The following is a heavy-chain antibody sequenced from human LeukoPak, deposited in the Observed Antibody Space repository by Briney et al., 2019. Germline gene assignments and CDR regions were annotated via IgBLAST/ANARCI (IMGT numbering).Heavy chain of an antibody. D-gene: IGHD3-10*01. J-gene: IGHJ4*02. CDR1: GFTFSSYA. V-gene: IGHV3-33*08. Sequence: GGSLRLSCAASGFTFSSYAMSWVRQAPGKGLEWVAVIWYDGSNKYYADSVKGRFTISRDNSKNTLYLQMNSLRAEDTAVYYCARDYYGSGSLNGFDYWGQGTLVTVSS. CDR2: IWYDGSNK. CDR3: ARDYYGSGSLNGFDY.